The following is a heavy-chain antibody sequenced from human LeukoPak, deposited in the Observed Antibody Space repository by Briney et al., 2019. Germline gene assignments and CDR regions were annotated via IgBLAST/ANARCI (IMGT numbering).Heavy chain of an antibody. J-gene: IGHJ4*02. CDR3: ARRRTYYYGSGSYYIIDY. Sequence: SETLSLTCTVSGGSISSSSYYWGWIRQPPGKGLEWIGSIYYGGSTYYNPSLKSRVTISVDTSKNQFSLKLSSVTAADTAVYYCARRRTYYYGSGSYYIIDYWGQGTLVTVSS. CDR2: IYYGGST. CDR1: GGSISSSSYY. V-gene: IGHV4-39*01. D-gene: IGHD3-10*01.